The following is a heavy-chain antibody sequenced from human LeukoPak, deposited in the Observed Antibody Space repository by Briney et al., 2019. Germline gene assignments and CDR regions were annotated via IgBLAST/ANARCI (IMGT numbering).Heavy chain of an antibody. CDR3: ARDTLGATAMFSFDY. J-gene: IGHJ4*02. CDR1: GFTFSSYG. Sequence: GGSLRLSCAASGFTFSSYGMHWVRQAPGKGLEWVAVISYDGSNKYYADSVKGRFTISRDNSKNTLYLQMNSLRAEDTAVYYCARDTLGATAMFSFDYWGQGTLVTVSS. D-gene: IGHD1-26*01. V-gene: IGHV3-30*03. CDR2: ISYDGSNK.